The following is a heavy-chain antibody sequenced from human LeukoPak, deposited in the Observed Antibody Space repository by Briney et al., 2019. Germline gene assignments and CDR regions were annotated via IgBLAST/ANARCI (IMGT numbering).Heavy chain of an antibody. Sequence: ASVKVSCKASGGTFSSYAISWVRQAPGQGLEWMGGIIPIFGTANYAQKFQGRVTITADESTSTAYMELSSLRSEDTAVYYCAKVGAGYYFDYWGQGTLVTVSS. CDR3: AKVGAGYYFDY. CDR1: GGTFSSYA. D-gene: IGHD1-26*01. J-gene: IGHJ4*02. V-gene: IGHV1-69*13. CDR2: IIPIFGTA.